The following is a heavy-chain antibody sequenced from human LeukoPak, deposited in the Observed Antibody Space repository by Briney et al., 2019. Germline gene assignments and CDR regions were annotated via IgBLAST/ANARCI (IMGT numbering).Heavy chain of an antibody. V-gene: IGHV4-34*01. J-gene: IGHJ4*02. CDR2: INHSGST. CDR1: GGSFSGYY. Sequence: SETLSLTCHAYGGSFSGYYWRLIGQPPGKGLQWIGEINHSGSTNYNPSLKSRVTISVDTSKNQFSLKLSSVTAADTAVYYCALGDPHGDYWGQGTLVTVSS. CDR3: ALGDPHGDY. D-gene: IGHD4-17*01.